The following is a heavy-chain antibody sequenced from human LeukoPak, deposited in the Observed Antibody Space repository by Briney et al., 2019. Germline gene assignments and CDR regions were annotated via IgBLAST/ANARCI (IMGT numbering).Heavy chain of an antibody. CDR1: GFTFSSYG. D-gene: IGHD3-10*01. CDR2: ISYDGSNK. J-gene: IGHJ4*02. V-gene: IGHV3-30*18. CDR3: AKEYYYGSGSPFDY. Sequence: PGGSLRLSCADSGFTFSSYGMHWVRQAPGKGLEWVAVISYDGSNKYYADSVKGRFTISRDNSKNTLYLQMNTLRAEDTAVYYCAKEYYYGSGSPFDYWGQGTLVTVSS.